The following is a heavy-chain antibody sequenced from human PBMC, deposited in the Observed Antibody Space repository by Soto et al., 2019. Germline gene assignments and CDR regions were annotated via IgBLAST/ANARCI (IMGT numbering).Heavy chain of an antibody. V-gene: IGHV1-2*04. Sequence: GASVKVSCKASGYSYTDYHRHWVRQAPGQGLEWLGRINPKSGGTSTAQKFQGWVTMTTDTSISTASMELTRLTSDDTAIYYCARGDSTDCSNGVCSFFYNHDMDVWGQGTTVTVSS. CDR2: INPKSGGT. J-gene: IGHJ6*01. D-gene: IGHD2-8*01. CDR1: GYSYTDYH. CDR3: ARGDSTDCSNGVCSFFYNHDMDV.